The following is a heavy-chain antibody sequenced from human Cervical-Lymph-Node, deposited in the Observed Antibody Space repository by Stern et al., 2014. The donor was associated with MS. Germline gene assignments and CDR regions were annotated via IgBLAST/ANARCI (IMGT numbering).Heavy chain of an antibody. Sequence: VQLVESGGGVVQPGRSLRLSCAASGFTFRSYGMHWVRQAPGKGLEWVAVISYDGSNKYYADSVKGRFTISRDNSKNTLYLQMNSLRAEDTAVYYCAKTVLHSSGWDFDYWGQGTLVTVSS. D-gene: IGHD6-19*01. CDR3: AKTVLHSSGWDFDY. V-gene: IGHV3-30*18. CDR1: GFTFRSYG. CDR2: ISYDGSNK. J-gene: IGHJ4*02.